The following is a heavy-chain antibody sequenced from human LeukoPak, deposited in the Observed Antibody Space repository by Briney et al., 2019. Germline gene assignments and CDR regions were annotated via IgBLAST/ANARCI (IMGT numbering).Heavy chain of an antibody. D-gene: IGHD3-3*01. Sequence: SETLSLTCTVSGGSISSYYWSWIRQPAGKGLEWIGRIYTSGSTNYNPSLKSRVTMSVDTSKNQFSLKLSSVTAADTAVYYCARDSSITIFGVVIGAFDIWGQGTMVTVSS. V-gene: IGHV4-4*07. CDR1: GGSISSYY. CDR3: ARDSSITIFGVVIGAFDI. J-gene: IGHJ3*02. CDR2: IYTSGST.